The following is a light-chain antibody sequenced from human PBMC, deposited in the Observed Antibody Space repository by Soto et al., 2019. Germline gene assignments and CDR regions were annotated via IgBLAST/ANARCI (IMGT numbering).Light chain of an antibody. CDR1: SSNIGEDYD. V-gene: IGLV1-40*01. J-gene: IGLJ2*01. CDR3: QSYDSSLSGSV. Sequence: QSVLTQPPSVSGAPGQRVTISCTGSSSNIGEDYDVHWYQQLPGTAPKLLIYGNSNRPSGVPDRFSGSKSGTSASLAITGLQAEDEADYYCQSYDSSLSGSVFGGGTKVTVL. CDR2: GNS.